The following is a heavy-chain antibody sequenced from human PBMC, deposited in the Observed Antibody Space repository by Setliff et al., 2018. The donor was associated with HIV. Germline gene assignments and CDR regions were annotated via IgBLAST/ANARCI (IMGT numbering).Heavy chain of an antibody. Sequence: PGESLRLSCAASGFTFSSYGMHWVRQAPGKGLEWVAFIRYDGSNKYYADSVKGRFTISRDNSKNTLYLQMNSLRAEDTAVYYCAKDIAARRGYDYWGQGTLVTVSS. V-gene: IGHV3-30*02. CDR1: GFTFSSYG. CDR3: AKDIAARRGYDY. D-gene: IGHD6-6*01. J-gene: IGHJ4*02. CDR2: IRYDGSNK.